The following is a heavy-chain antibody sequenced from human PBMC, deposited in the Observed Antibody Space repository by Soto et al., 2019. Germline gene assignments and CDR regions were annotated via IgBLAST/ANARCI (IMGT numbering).Heavy chain of an antibody. CDR2: ISSSGTII. CDR1: GFTLSDYY. CDR3: ARCLLTGDPTPNDY. D-gene: IGHD3-9*01. J-gene: IGHJ4*02. V-gene: IGHV3-11*01. Sequence: QVQLVESGGGLVKHGGSLRLSGAASGFTLSDYYMSWIRQAPGKGLEWVSYISSSGTIIYSADSVKGRFTISRDNAKNSLYLQMNSLSAEDTAVYYGARCLLTGDPTPNDYCGQVTLVTVSS.